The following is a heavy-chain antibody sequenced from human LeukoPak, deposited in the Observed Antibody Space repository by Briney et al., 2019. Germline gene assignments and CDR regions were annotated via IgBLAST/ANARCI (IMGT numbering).Heavy chain of an antibody. J-gene: IGHJ4*02. Sequence: SETLSLTCAVSGGSISSSNWWSWVRQPPGKGLEWIGEIYHSGSTNYNPSLKSRVTISVDKSKNQFSLKLSSVTAADTAVYYCARGDDSGYYDFLDYWGQGALVTVSS. CDR2: IYHSGST. V-gene: IGHV4-4*02. CDR3: ARGDDSGYYDFLDY. CDR1: GGSISSSNW. D-gene: IGHD3-22*01.